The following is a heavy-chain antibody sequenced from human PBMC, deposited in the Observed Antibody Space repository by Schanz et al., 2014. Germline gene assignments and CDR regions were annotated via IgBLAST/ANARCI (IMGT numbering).Heavy chain of an antibody. CDR3: AKRCSSTSCSHGAFDI. D-gene: IGHD2-2*01. CDR1: GLTFSNHA. V-gene: IGHV3-23*04. J-gene: IGHJ3*02. Sequence: EVQLVESGGCLVQPGGSLRLSCAASGLTFSNHAMSWVRQAPGKGLEWVSTIASGGSHTFYADSVTGRFTISGDNSKNTLFLQMNSLRVEDTAMYYCAKRCSSTSCSHGAFDIWGQGTMVTVSS. CDR2: IASGGSHT.